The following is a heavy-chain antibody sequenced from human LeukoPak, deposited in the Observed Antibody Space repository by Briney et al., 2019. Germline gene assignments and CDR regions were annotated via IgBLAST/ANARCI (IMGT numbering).Heavy chain of an antibody. CDR3: ARYANIYSTSSLFDY. CDR1: GGSLSSGRYY. Sequence: PSETLSLTCTVSGGSLSSGRYYGRWDRQPAGTGLEWLGRIYTSGSTNYKPSRKRRVTISVDKAQNQFSQKLSSVTAADTAVYYCARYANIYSTSSLFDYWGQGTLVTVSS. V-gene: IGHV4-61*02. D-gene: IGHD6-6*01. J-gene: IGHJ4*02. CDR2: IYTSGST.